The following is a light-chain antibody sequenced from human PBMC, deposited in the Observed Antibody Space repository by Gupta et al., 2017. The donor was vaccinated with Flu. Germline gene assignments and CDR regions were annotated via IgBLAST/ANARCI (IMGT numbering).Light chain of an antibody. V-gene: IGKV1-8*01. J-gene: IGKJ1*01. CDR3: QQYYSNSWT. Sequence: AIRMTQSPSSFSASTGDRVTITCRASQVISTYLAWYQQKPGKAPKLLIYAASTLQSGVPSRFSGSGSGTDFTLTISCLQSEDFATYYCQQYYSNSWTFGQGTRVEIK. CDR2: AAS. CDR1: QVISTY.